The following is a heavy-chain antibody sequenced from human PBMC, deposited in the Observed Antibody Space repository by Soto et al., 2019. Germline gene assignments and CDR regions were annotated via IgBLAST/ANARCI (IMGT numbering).Heavy chain of an antibody. J-gene: IGHJ5*02. CDR2: SSGSGGST. CDR3: AKDHGDLRVTIFGVVATIGWFDP. CDR1: GFTFSSYA. Sequence: GGSLRLSCAASGFTFSSYAMSWVRQAPGKGLEWVSASSGSGGSTYYDDSVKGRFTISRDNSKNTLYLQMNSLRAEDTAVYYCAKDHGDLRVTIFGVVATIGWFDPWGQGTLVTVSS. D-gene: IGHD3-3*01. V-gene: IGHV3-23*01.